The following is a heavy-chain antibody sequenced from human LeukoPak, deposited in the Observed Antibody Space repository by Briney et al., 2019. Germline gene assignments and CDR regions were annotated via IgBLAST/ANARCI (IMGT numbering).Heavy chain of an antibody. Sequence: SVKVSCKASGGTFSNYGITWVRQAPGQGLEWMGGIIPIFGTTNYAQKFQGRVTITTDESTSTAYMELSSLGSEDTAVYYCARVEKSHYDSLYYMDVWGKGTTVTVSS. CDR2: IIPIFGTT. D-gene: IGHD3-3*01. J-gene: IGHJ6*03. CDR3: ARVEKSHYDSLYYMDV. V-gene: IGHV1-69*05. CDR1: GGTFSNYG.